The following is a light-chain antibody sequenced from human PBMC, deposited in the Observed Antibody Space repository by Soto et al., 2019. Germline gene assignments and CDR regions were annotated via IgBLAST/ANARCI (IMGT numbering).Light chain of an antibody. CDR3: HQTYIAPAT. J-gene: IGKJ1*01. Sequence: DIQMTQSPSSLSASVGDRVTITCRASQSINNCLSWFQQKPRQAPKLLIYAASSLQSGVPSRFSGSGSGTDFILTIDSLQPEDFATYFCHQTYIAPATFGQGTKLGVK. CDR2: AAS. V-gene: IGKV1-39*01. CDR1: QSINNC.